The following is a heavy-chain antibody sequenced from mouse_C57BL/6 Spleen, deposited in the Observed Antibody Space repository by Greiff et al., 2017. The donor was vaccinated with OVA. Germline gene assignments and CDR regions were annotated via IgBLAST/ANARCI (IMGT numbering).Heavy chain of an antibody. J-gene: IGHJ3*01. CDR1: GYTFTSYW. CDR3: AGGTTVVEGWFAY. V-gene: IGHV1-55*01. CDR2: IYPGSGST. Sequence: VQLQQPGAELVKPGASVKMSCKASGYTFTSYWITWVKQRPGQGLEWIGDIYPGSGSTNYNEKFKSKATLTVDTSSSTAYMQLSSLTSEDSAVYYCAGGTTVVEGWFAYWGQGTLVTVSA. D-gene: IGHD1-1*01.